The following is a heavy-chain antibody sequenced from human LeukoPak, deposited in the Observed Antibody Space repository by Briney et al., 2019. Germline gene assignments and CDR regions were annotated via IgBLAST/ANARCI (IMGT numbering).Heavy chain of an antibody. V-gene: IGHV3-20*04. J-gene: IGHJ6*03. CDR1: GFTFDDYA. CDR3: TRGRMSYYYYMDV. D-gene: IGHD2-8*01. Sequence: GGSLRLSCAASGFTFDDYAMSWVRQAPGKGLEWVSGINWNGGSTGYADSVKGRFTISRDNAKNSLHLQMNSLRAEDTALYYCTRGRMSYYYYMDVWGKGTTVTVSS. CDR2: INWNGGST.